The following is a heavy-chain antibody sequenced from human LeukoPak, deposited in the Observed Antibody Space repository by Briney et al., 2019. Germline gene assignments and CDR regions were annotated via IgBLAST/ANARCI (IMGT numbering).Heavy chain of an antibody. V-gene: IGHV3-23*01. CDR2: ISGSGGGT. D-gene: IGHD3-22*01. CDR1: GFTFSSYA. J-gene: IGHJ4*02. Sequence: GGSLRLSCAASGFTFSSYAMNWVRQAPGKGLEWVSTISGSGGGTYYADSVKGRFTTSRDNAKNSLYLQMNSLRAEDTAVYYCARDLRSSGYYAFDYWGQGTLVTVSS. CDR3: ARDLRSSGYYAFDY.